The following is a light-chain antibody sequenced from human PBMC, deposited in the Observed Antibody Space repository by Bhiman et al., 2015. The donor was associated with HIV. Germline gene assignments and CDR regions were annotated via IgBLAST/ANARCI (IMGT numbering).Light chain of an antibody. V-gene: IGLV1-40*01. Sequence: QSVLTQPPSVSGAPGQRVTISCTGSSSNIGAGYDVHWYQQLPGTAPKLLLYDNSNRPSGVPDRFSGSKSGTSASLAITGLRSEDEADYYCAAWDDSLSGWVFGGGTKLTVL. J-gene: IGLJ3*02. CDR3: AAWDDSLSGWV. CDR1: SSNIGAGYD. CDR2: DNS.